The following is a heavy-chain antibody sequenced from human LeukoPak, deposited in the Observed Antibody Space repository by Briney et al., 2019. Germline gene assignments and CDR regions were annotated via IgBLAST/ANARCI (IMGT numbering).Heavy chain of an antibody. V-gene: IGHV4-59*12. J-gene: IGHJ5*02. Sequence: SETLSLTCTVSGGSISRYYRSWIRQPPGKGLEWFGYVYDSGTTNYNPSLKNRVTISVETSTNQLSLMLMSVIAADTAVYYCARDQLYCVSSSCRNLGWFYPWGRGTRFSVSS. D-gene: IGHD2-2*01. CDR2: VYDSGTT. CDR1: GGSISRYY. CDR3: ARDQLYCVSSSCRNLGWFYP.